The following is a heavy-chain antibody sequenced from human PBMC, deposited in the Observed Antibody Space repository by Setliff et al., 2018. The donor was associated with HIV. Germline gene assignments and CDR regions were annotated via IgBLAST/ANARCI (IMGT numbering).Heavy chain of an antibody. CDR1: GYTFTDYY. V-gene: IGHV1-18*04. CDR3: ARDDGGYNYEEAFDL. D-gene: IGHD3-16*01. Sequence: ASVKVSCKASGYTFTDYYIHWVRQAPGQGLEWMGGIIPLFGTANYAQNFQGRVTMTTDTSANTAYMELRSLGSDDTAVYYCARDDGGYNYEEAFDLWGQGTMVTVSS. CDR2: IIPLFGTA. J-gene: IGHJ3*01.